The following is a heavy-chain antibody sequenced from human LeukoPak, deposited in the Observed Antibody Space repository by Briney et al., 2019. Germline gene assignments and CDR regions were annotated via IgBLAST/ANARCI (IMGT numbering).Heavy chain of an antibody. CDR3: ARSSRMGIAVSSINWFDP. D-gene: IGHD6-19*01. Sequence: SETLSLTCAVYGGSFSGYYWSWIRQPPGKGLEWIGEINHSGSTNYNPSLKSRVTISVDTSKNQFSLKLSSVTAADTAVYYCARSSRMGIAVSSINWFDPWGQGTLVTVSS. CDR2: INHSGST. CDR1: GGSFSGYY. V-gene: IGHV4-34*01. J-gene: IGHJ5*02.